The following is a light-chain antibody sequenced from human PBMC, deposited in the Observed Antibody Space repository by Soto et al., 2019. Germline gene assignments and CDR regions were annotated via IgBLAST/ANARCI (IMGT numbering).Light chain of an antibody. CDR2: DAS. CDR3: KQRSNWPIT. J-gene: IGKJ5*01. Sequence: EIMLTQSPPTLSLSPGETATLSSRATRRVSSYLAWYQQKPGQATRLLIYDASSRPTDIPARFSGSGSGTDFTLTISSLEPEEFALYYCKQRSNWPITVGQGTRLEIK. V-gene: IGKV3-11*01. CDR1: RRVSSY.